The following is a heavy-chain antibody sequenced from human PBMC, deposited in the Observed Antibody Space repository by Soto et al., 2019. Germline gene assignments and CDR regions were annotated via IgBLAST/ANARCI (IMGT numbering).Heavy chain of an antibody. J-gene: IGHJ6*03. CDR2: IYYSGST. CDR1: GGSISSYY. CDR3: AREALAAAGPYYYYYYMDV. Sequence: SETLSLTCTVSGGSISSYYWSWIRQPPGKGLEWIGYIYYSGSTNYNPSLKSRVTISVDTSKNQFSLKLSSVTAADTAVYYCAREALAAAGPYYYYYYMDVWGKGTTVTVSS. V-gene: IGHV4-59*01. D-gene: IGHD6-13*01.